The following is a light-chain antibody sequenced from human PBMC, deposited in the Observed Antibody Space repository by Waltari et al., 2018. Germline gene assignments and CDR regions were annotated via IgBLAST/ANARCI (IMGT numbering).Light chain of an antibody. CDR3: QHYVRLPVT. CDR1: PSVGRS. J-gene: IGKJ1*01. CDR2: GAS. V-gene: IGKV3-20*01. Sequence: EIVLPQSPGTLSLSPGERATLSCRASPSVGRSLTWYQQKPGQAPRLLIYGASIRATGIPDRFSGGGSGTDFSLTISRLEPEDFAAYHCQHYVRLPVTFGQGTKVEIK.